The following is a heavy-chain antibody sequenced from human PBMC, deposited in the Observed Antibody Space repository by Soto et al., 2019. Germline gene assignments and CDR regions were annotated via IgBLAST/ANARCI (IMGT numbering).Heavy chain of an antibody. CDR2: IYYSGST. J-gene: IGHJ6*02. CDR1: GGSISTYY. V-gene: IGHV4-59*01. Sequence: SLTCTVSGGSISTYYWGWIRQPPGKGLEWIGYIYYSGSTSYNPSLKSRVTISVDTSKNQFSLKLRSVTAADTAVYYCASDRSSGWDQGYGMDVWGQGTTVTVSS. D-gene: IGHD6-19*01. CDR3: ASDRSSGWDQGYGMDV.